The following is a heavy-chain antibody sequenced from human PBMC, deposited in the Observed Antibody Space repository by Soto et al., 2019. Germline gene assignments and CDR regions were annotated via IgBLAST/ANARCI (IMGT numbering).Heavy chain of an antibody. D-gene: IGHD5-18*01. V-gene: IGHV4-30-4*01. CDR3: ATYRRGFSLKFDP. CDR1: GGSISTGDHY. Sequence: QVHLQESGPGLVKPSQTLSLTCTVSGGSISTGDHYWTWIRQPPGKGLEWIGHIYYSGTSYYNPSLKSRVTISVDTSKNQFSLKLSSVTATDTAVYYCATYRRGFSLKFDPWCQGTLVTVSS. J-gene: IGHJ5*02. CDR2: IYYSGTS.